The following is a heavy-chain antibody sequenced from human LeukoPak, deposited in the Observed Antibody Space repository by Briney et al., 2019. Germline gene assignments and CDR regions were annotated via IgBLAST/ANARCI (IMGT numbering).Heavy chain of an antibody. V-gene: IGHV1-2*02. Sequence: ASVTVSCKASGYTFTGYYMHWVRQAPGQGLEWMGWINPNSGGTNYAQKFQGRVTMTRDTSISTAYMELSRLRSDDTAVYYCARDGYCSGGSCYSGLFDPWGQGTLVTVSS. CDR2: INPNSGGT. CDR3: ARDGYCSGGSCYSGLFDP. D-gene: IGHD2-15*01. CDR1: GYTFTGYY. J-gene: IGHJ5*02.